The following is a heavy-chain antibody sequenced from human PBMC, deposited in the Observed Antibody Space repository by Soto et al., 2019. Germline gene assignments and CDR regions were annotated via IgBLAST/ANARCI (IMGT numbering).Heavy chain of an antibody. D-gene: IGHD2-2*01. J-gene: IGHJ3*02. CDR3: ARGDPGACSSTGGSDAFDI. Sequence: QVQLQESGPGLVKPSQTLSLTCTVSGGSISSGDYYWNWIRQPPGKGLEWIGSIYFSGTTYYSPSLKSRGIISGGTSKNQFSLTLSSVTAADSAVYYCARGDPGACSSTGGSDAFDIWGQGTLVAVSS. CDR1: GGSISSGDYY. V-gene: IGHV4-30-4*01. CDR2: IYFSGTT.